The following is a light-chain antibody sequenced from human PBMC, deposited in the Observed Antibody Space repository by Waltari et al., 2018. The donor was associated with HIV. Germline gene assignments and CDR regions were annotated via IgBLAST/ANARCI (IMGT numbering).Light chain of an antibody. CDR1: SSDVGSYNL. CDR2: EVS. V-gene: IGLV2-23*02. J-gene: IGLJ1*01. CDR3: CSYAGSSTHV. Sequence: QSALTQPASVSGSPGQSITISCTGTSSDVGSYNLVSWYQQHPAKAPKLMIYEVSKRPSGVSNRFTGSKSGNTASLTISGLQAEDEADYYCCSYAGSSTHVCGSGTKVTVL.